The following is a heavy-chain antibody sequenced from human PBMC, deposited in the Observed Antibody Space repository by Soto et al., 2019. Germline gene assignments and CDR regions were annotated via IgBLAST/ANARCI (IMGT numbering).Heavy chain of an antibody. J-gene: IGHJ6*02. CDR3: ARDPGKGWGSLFVDTNYYYSGMDV. V-gene: IGHV1-69*06. CDR1: GDTFSSYT. CDR2: IMPMFGTA. D-gene: IGHD3-16*01. Sequence: QVQLVQSGAEVKKPGSSVKVSCKASGDTFSSYTISWVRQAPGQGLEWMGVIMPMFGTANYAQKYLDRVTIIADKSKSTAYMQLSSLRSEDTAVYYCARDPGKGWGSLFVDTNYYYSGMDVWGQGTTVTVSS.